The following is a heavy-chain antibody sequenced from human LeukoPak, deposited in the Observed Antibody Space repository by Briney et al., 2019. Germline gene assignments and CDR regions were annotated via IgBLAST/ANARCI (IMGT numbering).Heavy chain of an antibody. D-gene: IGHD2-15*01. CDR2: ISSSSSYI. Sequence: GGSLRLSCAASGFTFSGYSMSWVRQAPGKGLEWVSSISSSSSYIYYADSVKGRFTISRDNSKNTLYLQINSLRVEDTAVYYCAKGGHCSGGTCRTFNWFDPWGQGTLVTVSS. CDR3: AKGGHCSGGTCRTFNWFDP. CDR1: GFTFSGYS. J-gene: IGHJ5*02. V-gene: IGHV3-21*04.